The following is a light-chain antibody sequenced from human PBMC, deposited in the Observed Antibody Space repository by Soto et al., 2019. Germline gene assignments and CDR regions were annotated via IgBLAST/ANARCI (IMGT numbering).Light chain of an antibody. Sequence: QSALTQPPSASGSPGQSVTISCTGTSSDVGGYNYVSWYLQHPGKAPKLMIYDVNKRPSGVPDRFSGSKSGNTASLTVSGLQAEDEADYYCSSYAGSNRGVFGEGTKLTVL. CDR3: SSYAGSNRGV. CDR1: SSDVGGYNY. V-gene: IGLV2-8*01. CDR2: DVN. J-gene: IGLJ3*02.